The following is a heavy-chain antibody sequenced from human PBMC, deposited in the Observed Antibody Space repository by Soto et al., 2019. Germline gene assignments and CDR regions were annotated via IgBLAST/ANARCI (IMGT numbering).Heavy chain of an antibody. V-gene: IGHV3-30*18. CDR1: GFTFNNYA. CDR3: AKDGSKWQAPIYPGGLFDQ. D-gene: IGHD3-10*01. Sequence: GGSLRLSCAASGFTFNNYAMHWVRQAPGKGLEWVAVISYDGSNKYYADSVKGRFTISRDNSNNTLYLQMNSLRPEDTALYYCAKDGSKWQAPIYPGGLFDQWGQGTLVTVSS. CDR2: ISYDGSNK. J-gene: IGHJ4*02.